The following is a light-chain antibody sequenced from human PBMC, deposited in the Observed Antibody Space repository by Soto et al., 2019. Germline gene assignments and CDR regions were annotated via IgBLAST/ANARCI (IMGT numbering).Light chain of an antibody. CDR3: LQGTHWPPNT. CDR2: RVS. CDR1: QSLVYSDGNTY. J-gene: IGKJ1*01. Sequence: DVVMTQSPLSLPVTLGQPASISCRSSQSLVYSDGNTYLNWFQQRPGQSPRRLIYRVSNRDSGVPDRFSGSGSGTVFTLKISRVEAEYVGVYYCLQGTHWPPNTFGQGTKVEIK. V-gene: IGKV2-30*01.